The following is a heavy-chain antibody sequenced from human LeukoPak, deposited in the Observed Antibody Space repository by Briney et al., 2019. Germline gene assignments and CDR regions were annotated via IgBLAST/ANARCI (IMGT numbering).Heavy chain of an antibody. J-gene: IGHJ3*02. D-gene: IGHD3-10*01. CDR3: ARFGDAFDI. CDR1: GFSFSSYE. V-gene: IGHV3-48*03. Sequence: PGGSLRLSCAASGFSFSSYEMNWVRQVPGKGLEWVSYISSGGRTIYYADSVKGRFTISRDNAKNSLYLQMSSLRAEDTAVYYCARFGDAFDIWGQGTMVTVSS. CDR2: ISSGGRTI.